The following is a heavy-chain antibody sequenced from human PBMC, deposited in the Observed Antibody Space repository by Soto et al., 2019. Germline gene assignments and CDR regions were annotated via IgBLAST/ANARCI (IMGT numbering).Heavy chain of an antibody. CDR2: IYNSGDT. CDR1: GDSISIGDYY. J-gene: IGHJ5*02. V-gene: IGHV4-30-4*01. Sequence: PSETLSLTCTVSGDSISIGDYYWSWIRQPPGKGLEWIGCIYNSGDTYYNPSLKRRFSISVDRSKNQFSLKLSSVTAADTAVYYCARVPDRWGQGTLVTVSS. CDR3: ARVPDR. D-gene: IGHD2-2*01.